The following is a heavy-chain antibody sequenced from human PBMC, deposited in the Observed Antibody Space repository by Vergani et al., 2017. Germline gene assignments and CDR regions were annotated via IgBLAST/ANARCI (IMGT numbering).Heavy chain of an antibody. CDR2: IDHTGRP. CDR1: GGSFTSYH. D-gene: IGHD2-8*01. V-gene: IGHV4-34*01. Sequence: QVQLQQWGGGLLKPSETLSLTCVVNGGSFTSYHWTWIRQSPGEGLEWVGDIDHTGRPDYNPSLKSRLTMSVDKSRNQFSLTLNSVAATDTSIYFCARVNTDTNGHLYYYYYMDVWGQGTAVTLS. J-gene: IGHJ6*03. CDR3: ARVNTDTNGHLYYYYYMDV.